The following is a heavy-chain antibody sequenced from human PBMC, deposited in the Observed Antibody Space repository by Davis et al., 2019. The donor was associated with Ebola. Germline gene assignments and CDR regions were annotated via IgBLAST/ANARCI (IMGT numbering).Heavy chain of an antibody. J-gene: IGHJ6*02. CDR2: INHSGST. CDR3: ARELYYYGMDV. CDR1: GGSISSSSYY. V-gene: IGHV4-39*07. Sequence: SETLSLTCTVSGGSISSSSYYWGWIRQPPGKGLEWIGEINHSGSTNYNPSLKSRVTISLDTSKNQFSLKLSSVTAADTVVYYCARELYYYGMDVWGQGTTVTVSS.